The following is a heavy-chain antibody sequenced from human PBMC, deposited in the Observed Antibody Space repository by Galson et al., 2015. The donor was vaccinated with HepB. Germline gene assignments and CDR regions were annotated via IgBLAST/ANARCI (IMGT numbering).Heavy chain of an antibody. Sequence: SLRLSCAASGFTFSDYYMSWLRQAPGKGLEWVSYISSSGSTIYYADSVKGRFTISRDNAKNSLYLQMNSLRAEDTAVYYCARAVVVAAFFDYWGQGTLVTVSS. CDR3: ARAVVVAAFFDY. CDR1: GFTFSDYY. D-gene: IGHD2-15*01. J-gene: IGHJ4*02. CDR2: ISSSGSTI. V-gene: IGHV3-11*01.